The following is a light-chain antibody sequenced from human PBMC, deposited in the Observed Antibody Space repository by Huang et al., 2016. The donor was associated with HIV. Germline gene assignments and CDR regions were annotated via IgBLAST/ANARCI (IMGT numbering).Light chain of an antibody. V-gene: IGKV1-17*03. CDR1: QDISNY. CDR2: AAS. Sequence: DIQLTQSPSAMPASVGDRVSITCRASQDISNYLAWFQQKPGGAPKRLIYAASSLQSGVPSRFSGSRSGTKFTLTISNLQPEDFATYYCLQHHGYPRTFGQGTNV. CDR3: LQHHGYPRT. J-gene: IGKJ1*01.